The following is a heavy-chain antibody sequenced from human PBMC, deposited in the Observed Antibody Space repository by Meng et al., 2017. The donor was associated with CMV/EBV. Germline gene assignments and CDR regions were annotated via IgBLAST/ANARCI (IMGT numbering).Heavy chain of an antibody. CDR2: IIPIFGTA. V-gene: IGHV1-69*05. J-gene: IGHJ6*02. CDR1: GVTFSSYA. CDR3: ARPTTVTMTDYYYYGMDV. D-gene: IGHD4-11*01. Sequence: SVKVSCKASGVTFSSYAISWVRQAPGQGLEWMGGIIPIFGTANYAQKFQGRVTITTDESTSTDYMELSSLRSEDTAVYYCARPTTVTMTDYYYYGMDVWGQGTTVTVSS.